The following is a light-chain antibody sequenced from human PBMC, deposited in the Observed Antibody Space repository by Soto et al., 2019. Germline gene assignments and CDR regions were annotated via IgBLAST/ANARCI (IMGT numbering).Light chain of an antibody. CDR1: QSVTNSY. CDR2: GAS. V-gene: IGKV3-20*01. CDR3: QQYGATPGT. J-gene: IGKJ1*01. Sequence: EIVLTQSPDTLSLSPGERVTLSCRASQSVTNSYLAWYQQKPGQGPRLLIHGASSRATGTQDRFSGSGSGTDFTLTISRLEPEDFAVYYCQQYGATPGTFGQGTKLDIK.